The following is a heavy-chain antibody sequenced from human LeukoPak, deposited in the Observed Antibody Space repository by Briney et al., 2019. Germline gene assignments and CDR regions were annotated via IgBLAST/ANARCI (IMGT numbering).Heavy chain of an antibody. CDR1: GGSISSSTYY. CDR2: IYYSGSF. V-gene: IGHV4-39*01. CDR3: ATPYTSTWPPLIDY. J-gene: IGHJ4*02. D-gene: IGHD6-13*01. Sequence: PSETLSLTCTVSGGSISSSTYYWGWIRQPPGKGLEWIGSIYYSGSFYYNPSLKSRVTMSVDTSKNQFSLKLSSVTAADTAVYYCATPYTSTWPPLIDYWGQGTLVTVSS.